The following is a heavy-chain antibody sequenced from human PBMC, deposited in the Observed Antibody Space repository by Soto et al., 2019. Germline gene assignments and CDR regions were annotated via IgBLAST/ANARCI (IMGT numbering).Heavy chain of an antibody. V-gene: IGHV4-59*01. D-gene: IGHD2-15*01. CDR2: IYYSGST. J-gene: IGHJ4*01. CDR3: ASEDPGGFRFDY. CDR1: GGSISNYY. Sequence: PSETLSFTCTASGGSISNYYWSWVRQPPGKGLQWIGYIYYSGSTYYNPSLKGRATISADTSKNQFSLRLTSVTAADTAVYFCASEDPGGFRFDYWGQGMLVTVSS.